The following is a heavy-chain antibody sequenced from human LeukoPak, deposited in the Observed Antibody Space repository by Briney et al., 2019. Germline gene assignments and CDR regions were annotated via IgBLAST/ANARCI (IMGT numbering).Heavy chain of an antibody. Sequence: GGSLRLSCAASGFTFDDYGMSWVRQAPGKGLEWVSGINWNGGSIGYADSVKGRFTSSRDNAKNSLYLQMNSLRAEDTALYHCARERVYSGYDGGAAFDIWGQGTMVTVSS. D-gene: IGHD5-12*01. CDR1: GFTFDDYG. CDR3: ARERVYSGYDGGAAFDI. CDR2: INWNGGSI. J-gene: IGHJ3*02. V-gene: IGHV3-20*01.